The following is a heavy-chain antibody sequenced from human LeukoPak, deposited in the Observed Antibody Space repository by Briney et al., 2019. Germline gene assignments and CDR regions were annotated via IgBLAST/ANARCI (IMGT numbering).Heavy chain of an antibody. V-gene: IGHV4-34*01. CDR2: FSHSGFP. CDR3: ARDGSIGYFSTYWYFDF. Sequence: SETLSLTCAIYGGFFSGYSWPWIRQPPGKGLEWIGDFSHSGFPVFNPSLGGRVTISIDASKNQFSLKLSSVSAADTAVYYCARDGSIGYFSTYWYFDFWGRGTLVTVYS. D-gene: IGHD3-22*01. J-gene: IGHJ2*01. CDR1: GGFFSGYS.